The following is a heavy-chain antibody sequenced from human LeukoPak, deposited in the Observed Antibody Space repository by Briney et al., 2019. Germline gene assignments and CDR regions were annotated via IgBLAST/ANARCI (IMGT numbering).Heavy chain of an antibody. V-gene: IGHV4-59*01. D-gene: IGHD3-22*01. CDR1: SGPISSYY. CDR2: IYYSGST. Sequence: SETLSLTCTVSSGPISSYYWSWIRQPPGKGLEWIGYIYYSGSTNYNPSLKSRVTISVDTSKNQFSLKLSSVTAADTAVYYCARGKTYYDISKDAFDIWGQGTMVTVSS. J-gene: IGHJ3*02. CDR3: ARGKTYYDISKDAFDI.